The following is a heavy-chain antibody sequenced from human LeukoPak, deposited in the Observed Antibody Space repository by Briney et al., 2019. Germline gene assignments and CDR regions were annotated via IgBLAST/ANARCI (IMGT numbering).Heavy chain of an antibody. J-gene: IGHJ4*02. D-gene: IGHD6-6*01. CDR2: IKQDGSEK. CDR3: ARGGGTSSGLYFQY. Sequence: GGSLRLSCAASGFTFSSYWMSWVRQAPGKGLEWVANIKQDGSEKYYVDSVKGRFTISRDNANNALYLQINSLRAGDTAVYYCARGGGTSSGLYFQYWGQGTLVTVSS. CDR1: GFTFSSYW. V-gene: IGHV3-7*01.